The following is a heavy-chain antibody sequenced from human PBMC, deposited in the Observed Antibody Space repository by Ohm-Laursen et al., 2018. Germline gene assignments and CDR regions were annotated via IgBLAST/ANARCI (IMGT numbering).Heavy chain of an antibody. D-gene: IGHD2-15*01. V-gene: IGHV3-66*01. CDR3: ARDLQTYSAFDI. J-gene: IGHJ3*02. Sequence: SLRLSCAASGFTVSNNYMTWVRQAPGKGLEWVSVIYIGGSTYYADSVKGRFTVSRDNSKNTLYLQMNSLRSEDTAVYYCARDLQTYSAFDIWGQGTMVTVSS. CDR1: GFTVSNNY. CDR2: IYIGGST.